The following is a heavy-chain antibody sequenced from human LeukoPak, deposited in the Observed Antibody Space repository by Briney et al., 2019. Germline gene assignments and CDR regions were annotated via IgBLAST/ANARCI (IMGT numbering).Heavy chain of an antibody. CDR2: ISYDGSNK. J-gene: IGHJ4*02. CDR1: GFTFSSYG. CDR3: AKFPGIAAAGTFY. V-gene: IGHV3-30*18. D-gene: IGHD6-13*01. Sequence: PGRSLRLSCAASGFTFSSYGMHWVRQAPGKGLEWVAVISYDGSNKYYADSVKGRFTISRDNSKNTRYLQMNSLRAEDTAVYYCAKFPGIAAAGTFYWGQGTLVTVSS.